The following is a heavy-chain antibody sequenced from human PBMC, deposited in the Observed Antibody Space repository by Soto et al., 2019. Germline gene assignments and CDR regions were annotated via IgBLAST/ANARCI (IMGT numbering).Heavy chain of an antibody. CDR1: GYTFISSW. CDR2: IYPGDSDT. Sequence: HGESLKISCRGSGYTFISSWIGWVRQMPGKGLEWMGTIYPGDSDTRYSPSFEGHVAISADKSISTAYLQWRSVKAADSAVYFCARGGYGGNRVDYWGQGTQVTVSS. CDR3: ARGGYGGNRVDY. D-gene: IGHD2-15*01. J-gene: IGHJ4*02. V-gene: IGHV5-51*01.